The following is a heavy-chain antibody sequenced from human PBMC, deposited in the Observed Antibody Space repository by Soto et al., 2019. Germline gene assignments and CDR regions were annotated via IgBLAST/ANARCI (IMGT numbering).Heavy chain of an antibody. V-gene: IGHV4-4*07. J-gene: IGHJ6*02. CDR1: GGSISSYY. CDR3: ARYRRTMGADALSGMDV. D-gene: IGHD1-26*01. Sequence: SETLSLTCTVSGGSISSYYWSWIRQPAGKGLEWIGRIYTSGSTNYNPSLKSRVTMSVDTSKNQFSLKLSSVTAADTAVYYCARYRRTMGADALSGMDVWGQGTTVTVSS. CDR2: IYTSGST.